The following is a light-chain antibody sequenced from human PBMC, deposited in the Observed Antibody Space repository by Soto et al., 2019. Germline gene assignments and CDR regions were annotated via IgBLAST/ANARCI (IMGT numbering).Light chain of an antibody. V-gene: IGKV3-15*01. CDR1: QSVTSN. Sequence: EIVMTQSKATLSLSHGETATLSCRASQSVTSNLAWYQQRPGQAPRLLIYGASTRATGIPARFSGSGSGTEFTLTISSLQSEDFAIYYCHQYNNWSLTFGQGTRLEIK. J-gene: IGKJ5*01. CDR3: HQYNNWSLT. CDR2: GAS.